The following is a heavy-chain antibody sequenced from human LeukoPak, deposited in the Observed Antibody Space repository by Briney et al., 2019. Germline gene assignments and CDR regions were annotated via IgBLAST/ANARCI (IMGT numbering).Heavy chain of an antibody. CDR2: IYSSGST. CDR1: GGSISSYY. CDR3: AREAPGIDY. V-gene: IGHV4-59*01. J-gene: IGHJ4*02. D-gene: IGHD3-10*01. Sequence: PSETLSLTCTVSGGSISSYYWSWIRQPPGKGLEWIGYIYSSGSTNYNPSLKSRVTISVDTSKNQFSLKLSSVTAADTAVYYCAREAPGIDYWGQGTLVTVSS.